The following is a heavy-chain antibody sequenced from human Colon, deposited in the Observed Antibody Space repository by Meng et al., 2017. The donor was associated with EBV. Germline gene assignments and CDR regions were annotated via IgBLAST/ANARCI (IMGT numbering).Heavy chain of an antibody. CDR2: IYHSGKA. CDR3: ARDREDWFH. CDR1: GGPSISSSYY. D-gene: IGHD3-10*01. Sequence: LQEPGPGLVMPSDALSLTCTVSGGPSISSSYYWSWIRQAPGKGLEWIEKIYHSGKAYYNPALKSRVTISVDTSKNQFSLELSSVTAADTAVYYCARDREDWFHWGQGTLVTVSS. J-gene: IGHJ4*02. V-gene: IGHV4-39*07.